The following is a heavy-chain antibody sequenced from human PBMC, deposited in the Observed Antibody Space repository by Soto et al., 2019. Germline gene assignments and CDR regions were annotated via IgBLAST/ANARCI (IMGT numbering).Heavy chain of an antibody. CDR3: ARGYSYGNFDY. V-gene: IGHV3-13*04. CDR2: IGTAGDT. J-gene: IGHJ4*02. Sequence: GGSLRLSCAASGFTFSSYDMHWVRQATGKGLEWVSAIGTAGDTYYPGSVKGRFTISRENAKNSLYLQMNSLRAGDTAVYYCARGYSYGNFDYWGQGTLVTVSS. D-gene: IGHD5-18*01. CDR1: GFTFSSYD.